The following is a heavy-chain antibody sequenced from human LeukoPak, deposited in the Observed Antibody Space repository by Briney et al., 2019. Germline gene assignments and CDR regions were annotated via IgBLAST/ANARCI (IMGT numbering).Heavy chain of an antibody. J-gene: IGHJ6*02. Sequence: SSETLSLTCAVSGGSISSGGYSWSWIRQPPGKGLEWIGYIYHSGSTYYNPSLKSRVTISVDRSKNQFSLKLSSVTAADTAVYYCARVIGGYSYSARNYGMDVWGQGTTVTASS. V-gene: IGHV4-30-2*01. CDR1: GGSISSGGYS. CDR2: IYHSGST. D-gene: IGHD5-18*01. CDR3: ARVIGGYSYSARNYGMDV.